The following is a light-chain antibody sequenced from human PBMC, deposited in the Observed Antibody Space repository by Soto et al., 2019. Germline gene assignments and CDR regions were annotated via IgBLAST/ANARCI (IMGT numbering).Light chain of an antibody. CDR2: GAS. CDR1: QTVSSN. Sequence: EIVMTQSPATLSVSPGERATLSCRASQTVSSNLAWYQHKPGQGPRLLIHGASTRATGIPDRFSGSGSGTEFTLTISSLQYGDFAVYICQQYNKWPAAFGGGTKVDIK. V-gene: IGKV3D-15*01. CDR3: QQYNKWPAA. J-gene: IGKJ4*01.